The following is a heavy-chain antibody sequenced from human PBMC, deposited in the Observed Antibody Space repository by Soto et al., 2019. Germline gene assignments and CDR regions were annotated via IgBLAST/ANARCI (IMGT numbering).Heavy chain of an antibody. CDR2: IIPIFGTA. J-gene: IGHJ4*02. V-gene: IGHV1-69*13. CDR1: GGTFSSYA. D-gene: IGHD2-15*01. Sequence: SVKVSCKASGGTFSSYAISWVRQAPGQGLEWMGGIIPIFGTANYAQKFQGRVTITADESTSTAYMELSSLRSEDTAVYYCASLYCSGGSCYPGLFDYWGQGTPVTVSS. CDR3: ASLYCSGGSCYPGLFDY.